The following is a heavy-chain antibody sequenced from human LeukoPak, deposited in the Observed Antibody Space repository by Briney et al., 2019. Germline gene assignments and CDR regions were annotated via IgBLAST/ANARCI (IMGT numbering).Heavy chain of an antibody. CDR1: GGSISSYY. CDR3: ARVAAPMMTVPAAMGAFDI. V-gene: IGHV4-4*07. Sequence: PSETLSLTCTVSGGSISSYYWSWIRQPAGKGLEWIGRIYTSGSTNYNPSLKSRVTISVDTSKNQFSLKLSSVTAADTAVYYCARVAAPMMTVPAAMGAFDIWGQGTMVTVSS. J-gene: IGHJ3*02. D-gene: IGHD2-2*01. CDR2: IYTSGST.